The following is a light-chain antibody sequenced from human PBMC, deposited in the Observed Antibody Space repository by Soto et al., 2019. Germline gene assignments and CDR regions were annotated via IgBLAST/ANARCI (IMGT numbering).Light chain of an antibody. CDR2: EVN. CDR1: GSDVGAHNY. CDR3: CSYAGSNNYV. Sequence: QSVLTQPPSASGSPGQSVTISCTGTGSDVGAHNYVSWYRQYPGKAPKLVIFEVNKRPSGVPDRISGSKSGITASLTVSELQAEDEADYYCCSYAGSNNYVFGTGTKVTVL. V-gene: IGLV2-8*01. J-gene: IGLJ1*01.